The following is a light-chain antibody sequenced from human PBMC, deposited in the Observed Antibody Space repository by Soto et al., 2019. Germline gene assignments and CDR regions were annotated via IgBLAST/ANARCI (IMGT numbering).Light chain of an antibody. J-gene: IGKJ1*01. Sequence: DIQMTQSPSSLSASIGDRVTITCRASQSISNFLNWFQQKPGKAPKLLIHAASTLEGGVPSRFSGSGSGTDFTLTISSLQPEDFASYYCQQSSTTPLTFGQGTKVEI. CDR3: QQSSTTPLT. V-gene: IGKV1-39*01. CDR1: QSISNF. CDR2: AAS.